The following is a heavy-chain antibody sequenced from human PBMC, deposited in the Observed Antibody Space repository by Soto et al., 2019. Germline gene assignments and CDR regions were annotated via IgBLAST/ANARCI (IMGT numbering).Heavy chain of an antibody. CDR3: ARPRTWMDLNDYGDWADAFDI. CDR2: IYYSGST. J-gene: IGHJ3*02. V-gene: IGHV4-39*01. CDR1: GGSISSSSYY. D-gene: IGHD4-17*01. Sequence: PSETLSLTCTVSGGSISSSSYYWGWIRQPPGKGLEWIGSIYYSGSTYYNPSLKSRVTISVDTSKNQFSLKLSSVTAADTAVYYCARPRTWMDLNDYGDWADAFDIWGQGTMVTVSS.